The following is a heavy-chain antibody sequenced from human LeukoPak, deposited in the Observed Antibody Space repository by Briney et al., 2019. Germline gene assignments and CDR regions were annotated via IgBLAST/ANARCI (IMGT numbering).Heavy chain of an antibody. CDR3: AYLGRDFWSGYYLFDY. CDR2: IIPIFGTA. CDR1: GYTFTSYG. Sequence: GASVKVSCKASGYTFTSYGISWVRQAPGQGLEWMGGIIPIFGTANYAQKFQGRVTITADESTSTAYMELSSLRSEDTAVYYCAYLGRDFWSGYYLFDYWGQGTLVTVSS. D-gene: IGHD3-3*01. V-gene: IGHV1-69*13. J-gene: IGHJ4*02.